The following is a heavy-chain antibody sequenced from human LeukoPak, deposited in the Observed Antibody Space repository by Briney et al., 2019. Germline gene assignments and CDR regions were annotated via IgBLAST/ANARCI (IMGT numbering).Heavy chain of an antibody. V-gene: IGHV1-18*04. Sequence: GASVKVSCKASGYTFTSYYMHWVRQAPGQGLEWMGWISVYNGNTNYAKKFQGRVTLTTDTSTSTAYMELRSLRSDDTAVYYCARLTTSYYYYYYYMDVWGKGTTVTVSS. J-gene: IGHJ6*03. D-gene: IGHD4-17*01. CDR2: ISVYNGNT. CDR3: ARLTTSYYYYYYYMDV. CDR1: GYTFTSYY.